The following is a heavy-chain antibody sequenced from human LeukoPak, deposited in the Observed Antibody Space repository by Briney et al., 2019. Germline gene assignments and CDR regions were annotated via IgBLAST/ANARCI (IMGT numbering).Heavy chain of an antibody. J-gene: IGHJ4*02. CDR3: VRAREYCDSGTCYIFDS. D-gene: IGHD2/OR15-2a*01. V-gene: IGHV4-4*02. Sequence: SETLSLTCAVSGGSISSSNWWTWVRQPPGKGLEWIGEIYYSGTTKYNPSLKSRVTISVDKSNNQFSLKVTSVTAADTAVYYCVRAREYCDSGTCYIFDSWGQGTLVTVSS. CDR2: IYYSGTT. CDR1: GGSISSSNW.